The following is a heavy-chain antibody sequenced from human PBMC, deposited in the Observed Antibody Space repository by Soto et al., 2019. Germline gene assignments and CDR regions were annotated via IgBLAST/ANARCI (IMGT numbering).Heavy chain of an antibody. D-gene: IGHD2-2*01. CDR3: ARGGEGYCSSTSCYEQYYYYGMDV. Sequence: SETLSLTCTVSGGSISSYYWSWIRQPPGKGLEWIGYIYYSGSTNYNPSLKSRVTISVDTSKNQFSLKLSSVTAADTAVYYCARGGEGYCSSTSCYEQYYYYGMDVWGQGTTVTVSS. CDR1: GGSISSYY. V-gene: IGHV4-59*01. CDR2: IYYSGST. J-gene: IGHJ6*02.